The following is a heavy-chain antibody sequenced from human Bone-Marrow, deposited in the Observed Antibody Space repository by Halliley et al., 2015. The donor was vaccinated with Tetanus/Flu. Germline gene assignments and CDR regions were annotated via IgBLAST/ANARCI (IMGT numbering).Heavy chain of an antibody. V-gene: IGHV3-23*01. D-gene: IGHD6-13*01. J-gene: IGHJ6*02. CDR3: AKREGSSSPNSGMDV. CDR2: SGGST. Sequence: SGGSTYSADSVKGRFTISRDNSKNTLYLQMNSLRAEDTAVYYGAKREGSSSPNSGMDVWGQGTTVTVSS.